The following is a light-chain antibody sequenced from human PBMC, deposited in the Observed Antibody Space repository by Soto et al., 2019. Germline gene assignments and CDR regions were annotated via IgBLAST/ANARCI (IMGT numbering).Light chain of an antibody. Sequence: QSVLTQSPSASASLGDSVKLTCTLSSGHSNYDIAWHQQQPAQGPRYLMKLNSDGSHHKGDGIPDRFSGSSSGAERYITISRLQAEDEADYYCQTWGTGIGVFGGGTKLTVL. J-gene: IGLJ3*02. CDR2: LNSDGSH. CDR1: SGHSNYD. V-gene: IGLV4-69*01. CDR3: QTWGTGIGV.